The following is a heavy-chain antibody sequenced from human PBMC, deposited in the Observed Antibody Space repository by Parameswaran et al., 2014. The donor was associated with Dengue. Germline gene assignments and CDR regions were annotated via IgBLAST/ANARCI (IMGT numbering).Heavy chain of an antibody. CDR2: INPNSGGT. V-gene: IGHV1-2*04. D-gene: IGHD1-1*01. J-gene: IGHJ6*02. CDR3: ARDGRYNWNDYYYYGMDV. Sequence: WVRQAPGQGLEWMGWINPNSGGTNYAQKFQGWVTMTRDTSISTAYMELSRLRSDDTAVYYCARDGRYNWNDYYYYGMDVWGQGTLVTVSS.